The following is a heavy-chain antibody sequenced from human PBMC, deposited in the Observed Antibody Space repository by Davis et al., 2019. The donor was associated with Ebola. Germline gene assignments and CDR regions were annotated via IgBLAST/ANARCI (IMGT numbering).Heavy chain of an antibody. V-gene: IGHV3-21*01. Sequence: GGSLRLSCAASGFTFSSYSMNWVRQAPGKGLEWVSSISSSSSYIYYADPVKGRFTISRDNAKNSLYLQMNSLRAEDTAVYYCASFIVGYCSGGSCYWGVDVWGQGTTVTVSS. D-gene: IGHD2-15*01. CDR1: GFTFSSYS. CDR2: ISSSSSYI. CDR3: ASFIVGYCSGGSCYWGVDV. J-gene: IGHJ6*02.